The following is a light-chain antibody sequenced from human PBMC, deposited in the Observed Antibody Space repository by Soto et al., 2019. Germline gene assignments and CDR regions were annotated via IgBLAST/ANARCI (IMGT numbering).Light chain of an antibody. CDR2: AAS. Sequence: DIQMTQSPSSLSASVGDRVTITCRASQSISCYLGWYQQKPGKAPKLLVYAASSLLIGVPSSFSGSGSGTEFTLTISSLQSEDFATYYCQHINGNRQTFGQGTKLEIK. CDR1: QSISCY. V-gene: IGKV1-39*01. J-gene: IGKJ2*01. CDR3: QHINGNRQT.